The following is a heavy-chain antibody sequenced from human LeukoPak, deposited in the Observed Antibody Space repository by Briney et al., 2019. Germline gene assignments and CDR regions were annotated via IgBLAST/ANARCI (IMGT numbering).Heavy chain of an antibody. CDR1: GYRFTNYW. V-gene: IGHV5-51*01. D-gene: IGHD3-10*01. J-gene: IGHJ4*02. Sequence: GESLKISCEGSGYRFTNYWIAWVRQMPGKGLEWMWIIYPGDSYTTYSPSFQGQVSMSADKSISTAYLQWSSLKASDTAMYYCARAFGESYFDYWGQGTLVTVSS. CDR3: ARAFGESYFDY. CDR2: IYPGDSYT.